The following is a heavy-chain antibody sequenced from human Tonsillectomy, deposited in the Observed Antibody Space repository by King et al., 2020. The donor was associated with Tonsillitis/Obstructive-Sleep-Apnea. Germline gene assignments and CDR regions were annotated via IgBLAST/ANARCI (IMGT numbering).Heavy chain of an antibody. D-gene: IGHD3-10*01. CDR1: DFTFSNAW. CDR2: IKSKTDGGTT. V-gene: IGHV3-15*07. Sequence: VQLVESGGGLVKPGGSLRLSCAASDFTFSNAWMNWVRQAPGKGLEWVGRIKSKTDGGTTDYAAPVKGRFTISRDDSKNTLYLQMNSLKTEDTAVYYCTAQLLWFGELTPAFDYWGQGTLVTVSS. J-gene: IGHJ4*02. CDR3: TAQLLWFGELTPAFDY.